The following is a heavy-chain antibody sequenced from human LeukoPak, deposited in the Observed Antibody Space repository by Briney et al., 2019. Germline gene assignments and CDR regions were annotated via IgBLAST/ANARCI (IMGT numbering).Heavy chain of an antibody. V-gene: IGHV3-23*01. D-gene: IGHD3-10*01. CDR3: AKGPMAGSSNSGY. Sequence: PGGSLRLSCAASGFTFSSYSMSWVRQAPGKGLEWVSAISGSGGSTYYADSVKGRFTISRDNSKNTLYLQMNSLRAEDTAVYYCAKGPMAGSSNSGYWGQGTLVTVSS. CDR1: GFTFSSYS. J-gene: IGHJ4*02. CDR2: ISGSGGST.